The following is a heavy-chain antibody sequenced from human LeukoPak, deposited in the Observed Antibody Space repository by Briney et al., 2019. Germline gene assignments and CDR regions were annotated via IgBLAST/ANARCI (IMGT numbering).Heavy chain of an antibody. CDR2: IYYSGST. CDR1: GGSISSSSYY. D-gene: IGHD3-9*01. CDR3: ARRILTGYYFNY. J-gene: IGHJ4*02. V-gene: IGHV4-39*01. Sequence: SETLSLTCTVSGGSISSSSYYWGWIRQPPGKGLEWIGSIYYSGSTYYNPSLKSRVTISVDTSKNQFSLKLSSVTAADTAVYYCARRILTGYYFNYWGQGTLVTVSS.